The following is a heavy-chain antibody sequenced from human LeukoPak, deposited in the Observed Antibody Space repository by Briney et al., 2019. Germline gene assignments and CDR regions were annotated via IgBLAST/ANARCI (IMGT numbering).Heavy chain of an antibody. CDR3: AREETKLRYFDWLLLERNNWFDP. CDR1: GGSISSGSYY. D-gene: IGHD3-9*01. V-gene: IGHV4-61*02. Sequence: PSETLSLTCSVSGGSISSGSYYWSWIRQPAGKGLEWIGRIYTSGSTNYNPSLKSRVTISVDTSMNQFSLKLSSVTAADTAVYYCAREETKLRYFDWLLLERNNWFDPWGQGTLVTVSS. CDR2: IYTSGST. J-gene: IGHJ5*02.